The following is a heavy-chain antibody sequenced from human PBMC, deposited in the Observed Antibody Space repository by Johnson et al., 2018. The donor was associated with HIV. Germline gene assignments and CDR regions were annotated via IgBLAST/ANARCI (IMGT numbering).Heavy chain of an antibody. J-gene: IGHJ3*02. Sequence: VQLVESGGGLVKPGGSLRLSCAASGVTFSNYAMSWVRQAPGKGLEWVSAISGSGDTAYYADSVKGRFTISRDNSKNTLYLQMNSLRAEDTAVYYCARERAGAFDIWGQGTMVTVSS. V-gene: IGHV3-23*04. CDR2: ISGSGDTA. CDR1: GVTFSNYA. CDR3: ARERAGAFDI.